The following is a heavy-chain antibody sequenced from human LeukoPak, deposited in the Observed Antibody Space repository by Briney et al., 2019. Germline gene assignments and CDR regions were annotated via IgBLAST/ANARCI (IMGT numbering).Heavy chain of an antibody. V-gene: IGHV4-31*03. CDR1: GGSISSGGYY. Sequence: SETLSLTCTVSGGSISSGGYYWSWIRQHPGKGLEWIGYIYYSGSTYYNPSLKSRVTISVDTSKNQFSLKLSSVTAADTAVYYCARSRKQLVDYWGQGTLVTVPS. CDR3: ARSRKQLVDY. CDR2: IYYSGST. J-gene: IGHJ4*02. D-gene: IGHD6-6*01.